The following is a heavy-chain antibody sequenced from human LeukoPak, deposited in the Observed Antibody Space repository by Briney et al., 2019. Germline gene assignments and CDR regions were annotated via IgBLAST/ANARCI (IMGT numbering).Heavy chain of an antibody. J-gene: IGHJ4*02. Sequence: ASVKVSCKASGYTFTSYGISWVRQAPGQGLEWMGWISAYNGNTNYAQKLQDRVTMTRDTSISTAYMGLSRLRSDDTAVYYCAREVARSGRCFDYWGQGTLVTVSS. V-gene: IGHV1-18*01. CDR3: AREVARSGRCFDY. D-gene: IGHD1-26*01. CDR1: GYTFTSYG. CDR2: ISAYNGNT.